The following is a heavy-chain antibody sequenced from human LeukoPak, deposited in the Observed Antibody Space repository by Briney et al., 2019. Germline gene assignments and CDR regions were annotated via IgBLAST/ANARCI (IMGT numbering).Heavy chain of an antibody. CDR3: ARGPSITIFGVVMYTWFDP. D-gene: IGHD3-3*01. J-gene: IGHJ5*02. Sequence: SETLSLTCTVSGGSISSSSYYWGWTRQPPGKGLEWIGSIDYSGGTYFSPSLRSRVTLSVDTSKNQFSLNLISVTAADTAVYYCARGPSITIFGVVMYTWFDPWGQGTPVSVSS. V-gene: IGHV4-39*07. CDR1: GGSISSSSYY. CDR2: IDYSGGT.